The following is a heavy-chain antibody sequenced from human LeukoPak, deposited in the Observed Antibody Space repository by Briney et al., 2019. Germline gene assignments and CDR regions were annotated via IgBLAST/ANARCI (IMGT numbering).Heavy chain of an antibody. CDR2: INHSGST. Sequence: SETLSLTCAVYGGSFSGYYWSWIRQPPGKGLEWIGEINHSGSTNYNPSLKSRVTISVDTSKNQFSLKLSSVTAADTAVYYCARGGGYGSGSYYRGYYYYGMDVWGQGTTVTVSS. CDR3: ARGGGYGSGSYYRGYYYYGMDV. CDR1: GGSFSGYY. V-gene: IGHV4-34*01. D-gene: IGHD3-10*01. J-gene: IGHJ6*02.